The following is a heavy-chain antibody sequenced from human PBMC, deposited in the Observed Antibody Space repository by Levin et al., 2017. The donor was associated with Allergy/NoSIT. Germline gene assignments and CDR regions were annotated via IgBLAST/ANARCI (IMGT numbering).Heavy chain of an antibody. CDR3: ARDVTRIIDF. CDR2: TYYRTKWYS. J-gene: IGHJ4*02. CDR1: GDSFSSASAA. D-gene: IGHD2/OR15-2a*01. V-gene: IGHV6-1*01. Sequence: SQTLSLTCDISGDSFSSASAAWHWLRLSPSRGLEWLGRTYYRTKWYSDYAISVRSRITISPDTSRNQLSLQLNSVTPDDSGVYYCARDVTRIIDFWGQGTLVTVSP.